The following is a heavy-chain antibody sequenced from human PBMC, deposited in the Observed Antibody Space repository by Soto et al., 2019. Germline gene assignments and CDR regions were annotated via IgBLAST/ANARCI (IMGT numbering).Heavy chain of an antibody. CDR1: GASISDNW. CDR3: ARHVAVPRTRGFDY. D-gene: IGHD2-15*01. V-gene: IGHV4-4*02. J-gene: IGHJ4*02. CDR2: IYHSGTT. Sequence: QVQLQESGPGLVKPSGTLSLTCAVSGASISDNWWSWVRQPPGKGLEWIGEIYHSGTTTYNPSLKSRVIISVDKSASQISLTLTSGTAADTAIYYCARHVAVPRTRGFDYGGQGTPVTVSS.